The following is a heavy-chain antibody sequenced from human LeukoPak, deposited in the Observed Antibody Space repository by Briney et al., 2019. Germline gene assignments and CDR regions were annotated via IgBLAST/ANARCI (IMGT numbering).Heavy chain of an antibody. CDR1: GFTFSSYG. CDR2: ISYDGSNK. Sequence: GGSLRLSCAASGFTFSSYGMHWVRQAPGKGLEWVAVISYDGSNKYYADSVKGRFTISRDNSKNTLYLQMNSLRAEDTAVYYCARDRSMIHEPVGYWGQGTLVTVSS. J-gene: IGHJ4*02. V-gene: IGHV3-30*03. D-gene: IGHD3-16*01. CDR3: ARDRSMIHEPVGY.